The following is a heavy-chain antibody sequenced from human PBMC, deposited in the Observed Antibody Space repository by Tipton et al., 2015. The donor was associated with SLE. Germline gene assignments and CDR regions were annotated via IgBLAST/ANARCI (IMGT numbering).Heavy chain of an antibody. Sequence: TLSLTCTVSGGSIRSHYWSWIRQPPGKGLEWIGYIYYSGSTNYNPSLKSRVTISVDTSKNQFSLKLSSVTAADTAVYYCARSFRGSSVVRRAFDIWGQGTRVTVSS. D-gene: IGHD6-19*01. J-gene: IGHJ3*02. CDR3: ARSFRGSSVVRRAFDI. CDR1: GGSIRSHY. CDR2: IYYSGST. V-gene: IGHV4-59*11.